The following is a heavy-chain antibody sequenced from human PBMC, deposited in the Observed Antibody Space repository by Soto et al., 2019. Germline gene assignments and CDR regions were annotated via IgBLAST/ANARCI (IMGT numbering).Heavy chain of an antibody. CDR1: GASFSGYS. Sequence: QVQLQESGPGLVKPSETLSLTCPVSGASFSGYSWSWIRKPAGRGLGGIGRVYTSGNTDYNPSLKSRVTVSVDTSKRQFSLKLSSVTAADTAVYYCAREAAETVGDGYWCDPWGQGTLVTVSS. CDR2: VYTSGNT. CDR3: AREAAETVGDGYWCDP. V-gene: IGHV4-4*07. D-gene: IGHD6-13*01. J-gene: IGHJ5*02.